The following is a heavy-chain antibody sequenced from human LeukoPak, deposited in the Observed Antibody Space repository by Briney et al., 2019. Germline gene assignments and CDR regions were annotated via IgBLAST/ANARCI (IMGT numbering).Heavy chain of an antibody. J-gene: IGHJ3*02. D-gene: IGHD2-2*01. V-gene: IGHV3-21*01. CDR1: GFTFSSYS. Sequence: GGSLRLSCAASGFTFSSYSMNWVRQAPGKGLEWVSSISSSSSYIYYADSVKGRFTISRDNAKNSLYLQMNSLRAEDTAVYYCARPVPAADDAFDIWGQGTMVTVPS. CDR2: ISSSSSYI. CDR3: ARPVPAADDAFDI.